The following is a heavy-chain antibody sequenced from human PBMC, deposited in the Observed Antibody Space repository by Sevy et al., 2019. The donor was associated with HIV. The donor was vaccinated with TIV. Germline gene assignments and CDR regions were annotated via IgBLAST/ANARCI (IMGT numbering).Heavy chain of an antibody. D-gene: IGHD6-6*01. V-gene: IGHV1-69*13. CDR1: GGTFSSYA. J-gene: IGHJ1*01. Sequence: ASVKVSCKASGGTFSSYAISWVRQAPGQGLEWMGGIIPIFGTANYAQKFQGRVTITADESTSTAYIELSSLRSEDTAVYYCARDRSSSSSPNRYFQHWGQGTLVTVSS. CDR2: IIPIFGTA. CDR3: ARDRSSSSSPNRYFQH.